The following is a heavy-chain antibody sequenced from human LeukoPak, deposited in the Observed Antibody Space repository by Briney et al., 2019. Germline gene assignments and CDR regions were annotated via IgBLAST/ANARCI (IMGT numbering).Heavy chain of an antibody. CDR2: ISGSADNT. V-gene: IGHV3-23*01. D-gene: IGHD1-26*01. J-gene: IGHJ4*02. CDR3: AKRTPYTGSSQSFDY. Sequence: PGGSLRLSFPASGFTFSSYAMSWARQAPGKGLEWVSAISGSADNTYYADSVKGRFAIPRDNSKNTLYLQLSTLRADDTAVYYCAKRTPYTGSSQSFDYWGQGTLVTVSS. CDR1: GFTFSSYA.